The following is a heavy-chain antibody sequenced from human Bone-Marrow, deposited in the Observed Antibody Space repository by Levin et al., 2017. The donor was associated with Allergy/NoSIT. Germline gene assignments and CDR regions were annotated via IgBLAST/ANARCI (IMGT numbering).Heavy chain of an antibody. J-gene: IGHJ4*02. Sequence: GGSLRLSCKTSGYNFASYGISWVRQARGRGLEWLGCISTHNGNSIYAQSLQGRVTLTTDISTSTFFVELRSLTPDDTAAYYCARDYCSGGHCYLHFDFWRQGRLVTVSS. CDR3: ARDYCSGGHCYLHFDF. CDR1: GYNFASYG. CDR2: ISTHNGNS. V-gene: IGHV1-18*01. D-gene: IGHD2-15*01.